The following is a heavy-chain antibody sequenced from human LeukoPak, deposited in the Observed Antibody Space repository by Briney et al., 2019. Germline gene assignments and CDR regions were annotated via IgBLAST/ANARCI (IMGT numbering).Heavy chain of an antibody. Sequence: GASVKVSCKASGGTFISYAISWVRQAPGQGLEWMGGIIPIFGTANYAQKFQGRVTITADESTSTAYMELSSLRSEDTAVYYCARDGTRPRDYYDSSGYNYWGQGTLVTVSS. CDR1: GGTFISYA. J-gene: IGHJ4*02. CDR3: ARDGTRPRDYYDSSGYNY. D-gene: IGHD3-22*01. CDR2: IIPIFGTA. V-gene: IGHV1-69*13.